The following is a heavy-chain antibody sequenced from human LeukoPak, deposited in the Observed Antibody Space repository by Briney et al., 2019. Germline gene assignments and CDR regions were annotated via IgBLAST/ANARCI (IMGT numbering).Heavy chain of an antibody. Sequence: GASVKVSCKACGYTFTDYYIQWVRQAPGQGLEWMGWISPNSGGTNYAQKFQGRVTMTRDTSISTAYMELSSLRSDDTAVYYCARGGADTYGYYWGQGTLVTVSS. CDR3: ARGGADTYGYY. D-gene: IGHD5-18*01. CDR2: ISPNSGGT. V-gene: IGHV1-2*02. CDR1: GYTFTDYY. J-gene: IGHJ4*02.